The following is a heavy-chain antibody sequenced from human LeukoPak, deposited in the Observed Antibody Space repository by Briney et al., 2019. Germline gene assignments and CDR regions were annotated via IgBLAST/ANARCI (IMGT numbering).Heavy chain of an antibody. D-gene: IGHD5-18*01. CDR2: IYYSGST. J-gene: IGHJ4*02. V-gene: IGHV4-39*01. Sequence: SETLSLTCTVSGGSISSSSYYWGWIRQPPGKGLEWIGSIYYSGSTYYNPSLKSRVTISVDTSKNQFSLKLSSVTAADTAVYYCARQAQLWFAFDYWGQGTLVTVSS. CDR1: GGSISSSSYY. CDR3: ARQAQLWFAFDY.